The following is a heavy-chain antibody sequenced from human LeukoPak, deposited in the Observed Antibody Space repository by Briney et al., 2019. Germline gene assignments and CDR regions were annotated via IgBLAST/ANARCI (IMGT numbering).Heavy chain of an antibody. D-gene: IGHD3-10*01. Sequence: GGSLRLSCAVSGFTVNNNYMNWVRQAPGKGLEWVSVIYAGGETYYADSVRGRFTISRDTSALYLQMNSLRAEDTAVYYCARGQSPWVYGSGSFYHFDYWGQGTMVTVSS. CDR2: IYAGGET. V-gene: IGHV3-66*01. CDR3: ARGQSPWVYGSGSFYHFDY. CDR1: GFTVNNNY. J-gene: IGHJ4*02.